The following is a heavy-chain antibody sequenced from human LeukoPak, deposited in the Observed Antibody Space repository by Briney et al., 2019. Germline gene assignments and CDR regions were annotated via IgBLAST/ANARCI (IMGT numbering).Heavy chain of an antibody. CDR3: ATDYYYGSGSLQFDY. Sequence: GGSLRLSCAASGFTFSSYGMHWVRQAPGKGLDWVAVVAPDGHEHYYADSVKGRFSVSRDNSKNTLFLQMNSLRVDDTAVYYCATDYYYGSGSLQFDYWGQGILVTVSS. V-gene: IGHV3-30*19. D-gene: IGHD3-10*01. CDR2: VAPDGHEH. CDR1: GFTFSSYG. J-gene: IGHJ4*02.